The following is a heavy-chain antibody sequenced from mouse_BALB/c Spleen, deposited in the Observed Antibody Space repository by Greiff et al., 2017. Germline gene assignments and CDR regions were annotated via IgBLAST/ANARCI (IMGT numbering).Heavy chain of an antibody. Sequence: QVQLKQSGPGLVAPSQSLSITCTVSGFSLTGYGVNWVRQPPGKGLEWLGMIWGDGSTDYNSALKSRLSISKDNSKSQVFLKMNSLQTDDTARYYCARDPAMSIYAMDDWGQGTSVTVSS. CDR1: GFSLTGYG. CDR3: ARDPAMSIYAMDD. D-gene: IGHD2-3*01. V-gene: IGHV2-6-7*01. J-gene: IGHJ4*01. CDR2: IWGDGST.